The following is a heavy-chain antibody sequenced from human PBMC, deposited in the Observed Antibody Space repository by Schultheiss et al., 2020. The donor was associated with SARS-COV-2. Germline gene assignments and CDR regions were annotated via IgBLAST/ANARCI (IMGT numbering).Heavy chain of an antibody. J-gene: IGHJ5*02. CDR2: IYYSGST. CDR1: GGSISSSSYY. CDR3: ARDFVLRDSRDIVVVPAPYRTPPSNWFDP. V-gene: IGHV4-39*07. Sequence: SQTLSLTCPVSGGSISSSSYYWGWIRQPPGKGLEWIGSIYYSGSTYYNPSLKSRVTISVDTSKNQFSLKLSSVTAADTAVYYCARDFVLRDSRDIVVVPAPYRTPPSNWFDPWGQGTLVTVSS. D-gene: IGHD2-2*01.